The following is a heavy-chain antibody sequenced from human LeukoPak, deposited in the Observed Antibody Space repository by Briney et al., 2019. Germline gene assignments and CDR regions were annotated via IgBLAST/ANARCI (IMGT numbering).Heavy chain of an antibody. J-gene: IGHJ3*02. D-gene: IGHD3-3*01. V-gene: IGHV1-2*02. CDR2: INPNSGGT. CDR1: GYTFTGYY. Sequence: GASVKVSCKASGYTFTGYYIHWVRQAPGQGLEWMGWINPNSGGTNYAQKFQGRVTMTRDTSISTAYMELSRLRSDDTAVYYCARDLSDFWSGYPNDAFDIWGQGTMVTVSS. CDR3: ARDLSDFWSGYPNDAFDI.